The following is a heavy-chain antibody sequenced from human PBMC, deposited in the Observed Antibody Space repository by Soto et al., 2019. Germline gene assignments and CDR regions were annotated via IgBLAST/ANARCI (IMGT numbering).Heavy chain of an antibody. CDR2: IIPIFGTA. CDR1: GGTFSSYA. Sequence: QVQLVPSGAEVKKPGSSVKVSCKASGGTFSSYAISWVRQAPGQGLEWMGGIIPIFGTANYAQKFQGRVTITADESTSTAYMELSSLRSEDTAVYYCARLRGYYYDSSGYYPPTDAFDIWGQGTMVTVSS. J-gene: IGHJ3*02. V-gene: IGHV1-69*01. CDR3: ARLRGYYYDSSGYYPPTDAFDI. D-gene: IGHD3-22*01.